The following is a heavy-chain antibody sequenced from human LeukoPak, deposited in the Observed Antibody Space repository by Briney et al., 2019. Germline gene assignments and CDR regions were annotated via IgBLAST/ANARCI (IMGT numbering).Heavy chain of an antibody. D-gene: IGHD1-26*01. V-gene: IGHV3-74*01. J-gene: IGHJ4*02. CDR2: ISSDGSST. Sequence: GGSLRLSCAASGFTFSSYWMHWVRQAPGKGLVWVSRISSDGSSTSYADSVKGRFTISRDNAKNTLYLQMNSLRAEDTAVYYCARDRGSYYDYWGQGTLVTVSS. CDR3: ARDRGSYYDY. CDR1: GFTFSSYW.